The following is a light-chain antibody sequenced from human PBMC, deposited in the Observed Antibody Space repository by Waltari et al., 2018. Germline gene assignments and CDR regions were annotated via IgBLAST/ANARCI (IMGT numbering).Light chain of an antibody. Sequence: DIHMTKSTSSVSASVGDRVTITCRASQDVARWLAWYQQKPGKAPNLLIYAASSLHSGVPSRFRGSGSGTDFTLTISSLQPGDFATYYCQQANRFPPTFGPGTTVDIK. CDR1: QDVARW. J-gene: IGKJ3*01. CDR3: QQANRFPPT. V-gene: IGKV1D-12*01. CDR2: AAS.